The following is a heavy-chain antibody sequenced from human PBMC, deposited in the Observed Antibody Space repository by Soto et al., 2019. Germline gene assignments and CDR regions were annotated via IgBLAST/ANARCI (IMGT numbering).Heavy chain of an antibody. D-gene: IGHD6-19*01. CDR1: GFSLSSSGVG. CDR3: AHSCHSSGWYYFDQ. Sequence: QITLKESGPTLVKSTQTLTLTCSFSGFSLSSSGVGVGWISQPPGKALEWLGFIFWNDDKRYSPSLESRRTFSKDTSKNQVVLIMTNMDPVDTATYYCAHSCHSSGWYYFDQWGQGTLVTVAS. J-gene: IGHJ4*02. CDR2: IFWNDDK. V-gene: IGHV2-5*01.